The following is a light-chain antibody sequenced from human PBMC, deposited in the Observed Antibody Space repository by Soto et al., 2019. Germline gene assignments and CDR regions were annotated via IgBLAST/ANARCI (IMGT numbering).Light chain of an antibody. V-gene: IGKV1-27*01. CDR1: QGISNY. CDR2: AAS. J-gene: IGKJ5*01. Sequence: DIQMTQSPSSLSASVGDRVTITCRASQGISNYLAWYQQKPGKVPKLLICAASTLQSGVPSRFSGSGSGTDFTLTISSLQPEDVATYYCQQRSNWPPVITFGQGTRLEIK. CDR3: QQRSNWPPVIT.